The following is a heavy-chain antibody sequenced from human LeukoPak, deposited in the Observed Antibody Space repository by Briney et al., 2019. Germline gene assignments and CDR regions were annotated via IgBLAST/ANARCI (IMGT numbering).Heavy chain of an antibody. J-gene: IGHJ4*02. CDR1: GFTFSTYW. V-gene: IGHV3-74*01. Sequence: GSLRPSCAASGFTFSTYWMHWVRQAAGNGLVWVSRINSDGSSKSYEDSVKGRFAVSRDNAESTLYLQMNSLRAEDTALYYCARYSESYHAIDFWGQRPLVSVSS. D-gene: IGHD1-26*01. CDR2: INSDGSSK. CDR3: ARYSESYHAIDF.